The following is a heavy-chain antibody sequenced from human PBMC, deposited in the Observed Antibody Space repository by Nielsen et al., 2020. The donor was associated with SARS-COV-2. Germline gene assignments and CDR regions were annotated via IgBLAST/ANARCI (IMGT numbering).Heavy chain of an antibody. V-gene: IGHV3-66*01. Sequence: GGSLRLSCVVSGLSLRSQAMSWVRQAPGKGLEWVSVTYAGGSTDFADSVKDRFTISRDNSKNTLYLQMNSLRAEDTAVYYCARALDWYFDLWGRGTLVTVSS. CDR1: GLSLRSQA. CDR3: ARALDWYFDL. CDR2: TYAGGST. J-gene: IGHJ2*01.